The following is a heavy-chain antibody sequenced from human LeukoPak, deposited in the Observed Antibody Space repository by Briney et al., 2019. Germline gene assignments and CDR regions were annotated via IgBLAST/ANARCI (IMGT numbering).Heavy chain of an antibody. V-gene: IGHV3-23*01. CDR3: AKNGKYYDILTGYYLDDY. CDR1: GFAFSSYV. Sequence: GGSLRLSCAASGFAFSSYVMSWVRQAPGKGLEWVSSISDNGGSTYYADSVKGRFTISRDNSKNTLYLQMNSLRAEDTAVYYCAKNGKYYDILTGYYLDDYWGQGALVTVSS. J-gene: IGHJ4*02. CDR2: ISDNGGST. D-gene: IGHD3-9*01.